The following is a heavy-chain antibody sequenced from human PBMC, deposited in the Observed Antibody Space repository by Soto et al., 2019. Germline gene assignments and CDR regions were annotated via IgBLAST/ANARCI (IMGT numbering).Heavy chain of an antibody. CDR1: GFTFDDYT. D-gene: IGHD3-22*01. J-gene: IGHJ6*02. Sequence: EVQLVESGGVVVQPGESLRLSCEASGFTFDDYTMHWVRQAPGKGLEWVSLVSWDGVSTYYADSVKGRFTISRDNSKNSLDLLMSSVKTEDTALYYCTKASEVNPTYGMDVWGLGTTVTVSS. V-gene: IGHV3-43*01. CDR2: VSWDGVST. CDR3: TKASEVNPTYGMDV.